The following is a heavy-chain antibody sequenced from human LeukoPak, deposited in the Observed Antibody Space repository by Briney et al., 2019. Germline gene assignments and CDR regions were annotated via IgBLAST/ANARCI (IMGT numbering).Heavy chain of an antibody. CDR1: GYSFTSYC. V-gene: IGHV5-51*01. J-gene: IGHJ6*02. CDR2: IYTGDSDT. CDR3: ARQDTDYYDSSGFRFYGMDV. Sequence: AESLKISCKGSGYSFTSYCSGWVRQLPGKSLELMGIIYTGDSDTRYNPSFQGQVTISADKSISTAYLQWSSLKASDTAMYYCARQDTDYYDSSGFRFYGMDVWGQGTTVTVSS. D-gene: IGHD3-22*01.